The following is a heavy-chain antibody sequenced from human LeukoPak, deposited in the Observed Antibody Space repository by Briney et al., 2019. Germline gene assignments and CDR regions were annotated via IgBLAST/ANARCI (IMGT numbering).Heavy chain of an antibody. J-gene: IGHJ4*02. V-gene: IGHV3-23*01. D-gene: IGHD2/OR15-2a*01. Sequence: GGSLRLSCAASGFTFSSYAMSGLPQSPGKGLEWVSAISGSGGSTYYADSVKGRFTISRDNSKNTLYLQMKSLRAEDTAVYYCAKDLSHSYGGQGTLVTV. CDR1: GFTFSSYA. CDR2: ISGSGGST. CDR3: AKDLSHSY.